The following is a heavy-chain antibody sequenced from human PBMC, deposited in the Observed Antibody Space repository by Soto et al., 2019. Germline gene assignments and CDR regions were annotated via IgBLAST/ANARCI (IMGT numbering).Heavy chain of an antibody. CDR1: GGSSSSYY. CDR3: AKHFVNGEIDY. V-gene: IGHV4-59*08. CDR2: IYYSGST. J-gene: IGHJ4*02. Sequence: TSETLSLTCTVSGGSSSSYYWSWIRQPPGKGLEWIGYIYYSGSTNYNPSLKSRVTISRDNSKNTLYLQMNSLTAEGTAVYYCAKHFVNGEIDYWGQGTLVTVSS. D-gene: IGHD3-10*01.